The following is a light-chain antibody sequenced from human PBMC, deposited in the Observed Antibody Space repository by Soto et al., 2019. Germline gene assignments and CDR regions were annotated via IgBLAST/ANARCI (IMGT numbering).Light chain of an antibody. J-gene: IGKJ1*01. V-gene: IGKV3-20*01. Sequence: EVVLTQSPDTLSLSPGERATLSCRASQNVRMTYLAWYQQRPGQAPRFLIQGASNRAPGIPDRFSVSGSGTDFALTISSLEPEDFAVYYCQQYSDSSWTFGQGTKVEVK. CDR2: GAS. CDR3: QQYSDSSWT. CDR1: QNVRMTY.